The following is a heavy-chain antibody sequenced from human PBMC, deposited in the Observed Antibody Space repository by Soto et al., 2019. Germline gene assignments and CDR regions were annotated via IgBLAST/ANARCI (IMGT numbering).Heavy chain of an antibody. CDR1: GYTFSNYG. V-gene: IGHV1-18*01. J-gene: IGHJ6*02. Sequence: QLQLVQSEVEVKKPGASVKVSCKASGYTFSNYGITWVRQAPGQGLEWMGWFSAYNGNSNYAQKFQGRLTLTTDTSTSTASMELRRLRSDDTAVYYCARDPVVRAVMDGLDVWGQGTAVIVSS. D-gene: IGHD3-10*01. CDR3: ARDPVVRAVMDGLDV. CDR2: FSAYNGNS.